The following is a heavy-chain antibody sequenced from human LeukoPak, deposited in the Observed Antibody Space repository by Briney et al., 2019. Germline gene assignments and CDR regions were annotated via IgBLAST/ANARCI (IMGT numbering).Heavy chain of an antibody. CDR2: ISYDGSNK. D-gene: IGHD1-1*01. V-gene: IGHV3-30-3*01. CDR1: GFTFSSYA. J-gene: IGHJ6*02. Sequence: GRSLRLSCAASGFTFSSYAMHWVRQAPGKGLEWVAVISYDGSNKYYADSVKGRFTISRDNSKNTLYLQMNSLRAEDTAVYYCAKGVTTGYYYYGMDVWGQGTTVTVSS. CDR3: AKGVTTGYYYYGMDV.